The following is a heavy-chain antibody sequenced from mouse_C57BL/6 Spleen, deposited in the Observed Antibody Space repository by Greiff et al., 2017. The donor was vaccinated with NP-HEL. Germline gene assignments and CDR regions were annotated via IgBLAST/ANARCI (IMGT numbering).Heavy chain of an antibody. CDR3: ARDGNYVWYFDV. CDR1: GYAFSSSW. D-gene: IGHD2-1*01. J-gene: IGHJ1*03. CDR2: IYPGDGDT. V-gene: IGHV1-82*01. Sequence: QVQLQQSGPELVKPGASVKIPCKASGYAFSSSWMNWVKQRPGRGLEWIGRIYPGDGDTNYNGKFKGKATLTADKSSSTAYMQLSSLTSEDSAVYFCARDGNYVWYFDVWGTGTTVTVSS.